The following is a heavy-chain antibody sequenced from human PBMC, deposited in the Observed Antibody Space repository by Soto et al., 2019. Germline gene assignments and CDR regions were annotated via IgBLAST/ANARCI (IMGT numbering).Heavy chain of an antibody. CDR2: ISASGAYT. V-gene: IGHV3-23*01. J-gene: IGHJ4*02. CDR1: GFTFNNYA. D-gene: IGHD6-6*01. CDR3: AKEVIAARPYYFDH. Sequence: GGSLRLSCAASGFTFNNYAVSWARQTPGKGLEWVATISASGAYTFYADSVKGRFTISRDNSQNTLFLHMRSLRAGDTATYYCAKEVIAARPYYFDHWGRGTLVTVSS.